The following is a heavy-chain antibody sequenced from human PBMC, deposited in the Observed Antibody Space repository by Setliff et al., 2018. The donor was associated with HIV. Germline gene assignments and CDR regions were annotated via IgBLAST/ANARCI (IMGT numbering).Heavy chain of an antibody. CDR1: GASLSRSTHY. J-gene: IGHJ4*02. Sequence: ETLSLTCTVSGASLSRSTHYWGWIRQPPGKGLEWIASIRSSGDTYYNPSLQSRVIISVDTSNNQISLKLTSVTAADTAVYYCAIPASSLAPNWGRGTQVTVSS. V-gene: IGHV4-39*01. CDR3: AIPASSLAPN. CDR2: IRSSGDT.